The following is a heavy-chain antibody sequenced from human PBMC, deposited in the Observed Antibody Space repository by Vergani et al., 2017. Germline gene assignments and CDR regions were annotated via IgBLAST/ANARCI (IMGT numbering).Heavy chain of an antibody. D-gene: IGHD3-3*01. J-gene: IGHJ4*02. CDR3: ARDDRLTIFGVVSYYFDY. CDR1: GFTFSSYE. CDR2: ISSSSSTI. V-gene: IGHV3-48*03. Sequence: EVQLVESGGGLVQPGGSLRLSCAASGFTFSSYEMNWVRQAPGKGLEWVSYISSSSSTIYYADSVKGRFTISRDNAKNSLYLQMNSLRAEDTAVYYCARDDRLTIFGVVSYYFDYWGQGTLVTVSS.